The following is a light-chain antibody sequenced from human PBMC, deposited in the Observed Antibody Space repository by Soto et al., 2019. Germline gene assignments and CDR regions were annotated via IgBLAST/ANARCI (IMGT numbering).Light chain of an antibody. CDR3: QQSGSSLIT. J-gene: IGKJ5*01. CDR2: GAA. CDR1: QSVSSSF. V-gene: IGKV3-20*01. Sequence: EIVMTQSPATLSVSPGERATLSCRASQSVSSSFAWYQQQPGQAPRLLIYGAASRATGTPDRFSGSGSGTAFSLTISRLEPEDFAVYYCQQSGSSLITFGQG.